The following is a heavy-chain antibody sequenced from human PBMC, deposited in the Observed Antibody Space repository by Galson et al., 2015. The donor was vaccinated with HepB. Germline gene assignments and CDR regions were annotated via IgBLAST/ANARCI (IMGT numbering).Heavy chain of an antibody. CDR1: GFSFSTYA. V-gene: IGHV3-23*01. J-gene: IGHJ5*02. D-gene: IGHD2-21*02. CDR3: AKETPQTAFADH. Sequence: SLRLSCAASGFSFSTYAMSWVRQAPGEGLEWVSAIGASGSNTFYAESVKGRFTISRDNSQNTLHLQMNSLRVDDTAIYYCAKETPQTAFADHWGQGTLVTVSS. CDR2: IGASGSNT.